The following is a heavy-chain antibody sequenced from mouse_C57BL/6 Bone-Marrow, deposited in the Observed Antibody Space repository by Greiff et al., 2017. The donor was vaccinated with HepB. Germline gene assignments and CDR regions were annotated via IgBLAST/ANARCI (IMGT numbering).Heavy chain of an antibody. CDR1: GYTFTNYW. CDR2: IYPGGGYT. V-gene: IGHV1-63*01. CDR3: ARRDYYGPYWYFDV. D-gene: IGHD1-1*01. Sequence: VQLVESGAELVRPGTSVKMSCKASGYTFTNYWIGWAKQRPGHGLEWIGDIYPGGGYTNYNEKFKGKATLTADKSSSTAYMQFSSLTSEDSAIYYCARRDYYGPYWYFDVWGTGTTVTVSS. J-gene: IGHJ1*03.